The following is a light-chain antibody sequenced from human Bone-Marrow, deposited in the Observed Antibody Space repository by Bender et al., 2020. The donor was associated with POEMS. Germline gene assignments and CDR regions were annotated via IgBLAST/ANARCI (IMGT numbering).Light chain of an antibody. CDR3: QSADSSLTWV. CDR1: NIENKS. Sequence: SYVLAQPPSVSVAPGKTATITCGGNNIENKSVHWYQDKPGQAPVLLIYRDVERPSGIPERFSGSTSGTTVTLTISGVQAEDEADYYCQSADSSLTWVFGGGTKLTVL. J-gene: IGLJ3*02. CDR2: RDV. V-gene: IGLV3-25*03.